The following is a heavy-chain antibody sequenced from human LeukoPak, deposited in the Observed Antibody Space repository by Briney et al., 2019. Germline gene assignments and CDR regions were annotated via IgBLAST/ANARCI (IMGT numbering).Heavy chain of an antibody. J-gene: IGHJ4*02. CDR2: IYYSGST. CDR1: GGSISSYY. D-gene: IGHD6-6*01. V-gene: IGHV4-59*08. Sequence: SETLSLTCTVSGGSISSYYWSWIRQPPGRGLEWIGYIYYSGSTNYNPSLKSRVTISVDTSKNQFSLKLSSVTAADTAVYYCARVNPLGSYYFDYWGQGTLVTVSS. CDR3: ARVNPLGSYYFDY.